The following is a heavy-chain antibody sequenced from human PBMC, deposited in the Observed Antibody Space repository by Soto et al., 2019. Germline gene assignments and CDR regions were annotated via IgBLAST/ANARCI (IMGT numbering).Heavy chain of an antibody. CDR2: IWNDGSNS. V-gene: IGHV3-33*01. Sequence: QVQLVESGGGVVQPGRSLRLSCAASGFTFNNYGRHWVRQAPGKGLEWLAVIWNDGSNSSYANSVKGRFTISRDNSKNTLYLQMSSLRAEDTAVDYCARRQIPPPTRGAANARGGMDVWGQGTTVTVSS. CDR3: ARRQIPPPTRGAANARGGMDV. D-gene: IGHD6-13*01. J-gene: IGHJ6*02. CDR1: GFTFNNYG.